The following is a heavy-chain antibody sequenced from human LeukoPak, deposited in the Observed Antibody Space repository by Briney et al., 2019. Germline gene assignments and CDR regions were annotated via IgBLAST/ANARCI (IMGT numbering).Heavy chain of an antibody. CDR3: VRLWFGELLPNGGYFDY. V-gene: IGHV4-30-4*01. CDR1: GGSISSGDYY. Sequence: SETLSLTCTVSGGSISSGDYYWSWIRQPPGKGLEWIGYIYYSGSTYYNPSLKSRVTISVDTSKNQFSLKLSSVTAADTAVYYCVRLWFGELLPNGGYFDYWGQGTLVTVSS. CDR2: IYYSGST. J-gene: IGHJ4*02. D-gene: IGHD3-10*01.